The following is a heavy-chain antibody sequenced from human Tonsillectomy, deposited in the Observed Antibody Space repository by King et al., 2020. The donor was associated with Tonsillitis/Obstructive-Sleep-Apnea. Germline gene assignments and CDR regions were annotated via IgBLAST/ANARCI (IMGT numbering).Heavy chain of an antibody. Sequence: QLVQSGAEVKKPGASVKVSCKVSGYTLTELSMHWVRQAPVKGREWMGGFDPDDGETIYAQKFQGRVTITEDTSTDTAYMELSSRRSEDTAGYYCATATPYSGSCDFDYWGQGTLVTVPS. J-gene: IGHJ4*02. CDR3: ATATPYSGSCDFDY. V-gene: IGHV1-24*01. D-gene: IGHD1-26*01. CDR2: FDPDDGET. CDR1: GYTLTELS.